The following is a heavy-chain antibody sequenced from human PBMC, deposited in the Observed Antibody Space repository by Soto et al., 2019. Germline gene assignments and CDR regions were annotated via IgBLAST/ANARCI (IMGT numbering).Heavy chain of an antibody. J-gene: IGHJ4*02. CDR2: IFSNDEK. CDR3: ARTPGIAAAGTYYFDY. D-gene: IGHD6-13*01. CDR1: GFTFSSYAM. Sequence: ESGGGLVQPGGSLRLSCAASGFTFSSYAMSWVRQAPGKGLEWLAHIFSNDEKSYSTSLKSRLTISKDTSKSQVVLTMTNMDPVDTATYYCARTPGIAAAGTYYFDYRGQGTLVTVSS. V-gene: IGHV2-26*01.